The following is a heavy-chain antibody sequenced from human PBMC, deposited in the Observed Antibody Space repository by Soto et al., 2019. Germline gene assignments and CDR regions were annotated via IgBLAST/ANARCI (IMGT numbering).Heavy chain of an antibody. Sequence: DVHLVESGGGLVQPGGSLRLSCEASGLTFSSNHLHWVRQGRREGLEWVSGIGPAGDAYYSGSVKGRFTISRENAKNSVYLQMDSLRADATAVYFCARLNGGVASNAFDYWGQGALVTVSS. V-gene: IGHV3-13*01. CDR1: GLTFSSNH. J-gene: IGHJ4*02. CDR2: IGPAGDA. CDR3: ARLNGGVASNAFDY. D-gene: IGHD2-8*01.